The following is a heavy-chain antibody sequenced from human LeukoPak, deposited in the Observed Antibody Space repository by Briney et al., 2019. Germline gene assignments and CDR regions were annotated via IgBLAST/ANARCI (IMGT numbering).Heavy chain of an antibody. D-gene: IGHD6-19*01. CDR1: GFIFDDYA. CDR3: ARESERSGWYDY. Sequence: GGSLRLSCAAPGFIFDDYAIHWVRQAPGKGLEWVSLISGDGGSTFYADSVKGRFTISRDNSKNCLYLQMSSLRSEDTALYYCARESERSGWYDYWGQGTLVTVSS. V-gene: IGHV3-43*02. CDR2: ISGDGGST. J-gene: IGHJ4*02.